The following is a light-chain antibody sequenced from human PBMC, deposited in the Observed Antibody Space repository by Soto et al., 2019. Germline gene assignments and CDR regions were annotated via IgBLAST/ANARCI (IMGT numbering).Light chain of an antibody. Sequence: QSVLTQPPSVSGAPGQRVTISCTGSSSNIGAGYDVHWYQQLPGTAPKLLIYGNSNRPSGVPDRFSGSKSGTSASLAITGLQAEDEADYYCQSYDSSLSGWVFGGGTTLTV. J-gene: IGLJ3*02. CDR1: SSNIGAGYD. CDR2: GNS. CDR3: QSYDSSLSGWV. V-gene: IGLV1-40*01.